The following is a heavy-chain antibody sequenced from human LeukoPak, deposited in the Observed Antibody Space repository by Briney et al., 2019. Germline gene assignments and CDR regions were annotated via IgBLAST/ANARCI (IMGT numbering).Heavy chain of an antibody. D-gene: IGHD6-19*01. Sequence: GASVKVSCKASGYTFTGYYMHWVRQAPGQGLEWMGWINPNSGGTNYAQKFQGRVTMTRDTSISTLYMQLSRLRSDDTAVYYCARSGSSGWYQPSRYWGQGTLVTVS. J-gene: IGHJ4*02. V-gene: IGHV1-2*02. CDR2: INPNSGGT. CDR1: GYTFTGYY. CDR3: ARSGSSGWYQPSRY.